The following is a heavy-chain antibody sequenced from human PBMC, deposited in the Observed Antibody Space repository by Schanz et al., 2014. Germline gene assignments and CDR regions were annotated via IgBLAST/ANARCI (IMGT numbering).Heavy chain of an antibody. CDR1: GYTFTNYG. V-gene: IGHV1-18*01. J-gene: IGHJ4*02. CDR3: ARDRVYRFLKGENRFYFDY. Sequence: QVRLVQSGAELKMPGATVKVSCETSGYTFTNYGVSWVRQAPGQGLEWVAWISPYNGNTAYAQNLKGRVRMTTDTPTATAYMELRSLTSDDTAVYYCARDRVYRFLKGENRFYFDYWGQGTLLIVSS. CDR2: ISPYNGNT. D-gene: IGHD3-3*01.